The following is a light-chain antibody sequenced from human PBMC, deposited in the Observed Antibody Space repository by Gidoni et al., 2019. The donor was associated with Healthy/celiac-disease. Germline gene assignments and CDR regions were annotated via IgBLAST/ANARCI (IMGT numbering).Light chain of an antibody. CDR1: QSVSSSY. CDR2: GAS. V-gene: IGKV3-20*01. J-gene: IGKJ2*03. CDR3: QQYGSSRAS. Sequence: ESVLPPSPGTLSLSPGERATLSCRASQSVSSSYLAWYQQKPGQAPRLLIYGASSRATGIPDRFSGSGSGTDFTLTISRLEPEDFAVYYCQQYGSSRASFGQGTKLEIK.